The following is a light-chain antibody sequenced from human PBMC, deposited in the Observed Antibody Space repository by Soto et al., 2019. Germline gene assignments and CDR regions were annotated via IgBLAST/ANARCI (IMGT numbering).Light chain of an antibody. CDR1: HGIASG. Sequence: DIQMTQSPSSVSAFVGDRVTINCRASHGIASGLAWYQHRPGKAPKLLIFAASILQSGVPSRFSGSGTGTDFTLTISSLQPEDFATYFCQQTNNFPRTFGGGTKVDIK. J-gene: IGKJ4*01. V-gene: IGKV1-12*01. CDR3: QQTNNFPRT. CDR2: AAS.